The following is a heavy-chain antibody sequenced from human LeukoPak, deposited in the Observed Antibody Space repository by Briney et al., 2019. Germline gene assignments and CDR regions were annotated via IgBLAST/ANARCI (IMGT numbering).Heavy chain of an antibody. V-gene: IGHV1-69*13. D-gene: IGHD2-2*01. J-gene: IGHJ4*02. CDR2: IIPIFGTA. CDR3: ARAPLGYCSSTSCPFDY. Sequence: SVKVSCKASGGTFSSYAISWVRQAPGQGLEWMGGIIPIFGTANYAQKFQGRVTITADESTSTVYMELSSLRSEDPAVYYCARAPLGYCSSTSCPFDYWGQGTLVTVSS. CDR1: GGTFSSYA.